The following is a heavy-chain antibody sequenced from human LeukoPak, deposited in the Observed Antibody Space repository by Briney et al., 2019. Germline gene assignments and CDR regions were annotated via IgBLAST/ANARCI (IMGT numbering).Heavy chain of an antibody. CDR2: IYYSGST. D-gene: IGHD6-13*01. CDR1: GGSISSYY. Sequence: SETLSLTCTVSGGSISSYYWSWIRQPPGKGLEWIGYIYYSGSTNYNPSLKSRVTISVDTSKNQFSLKLSSVTAADTAVYYCARHLRRSSSWYGGPWWFDPWGQGTLVTVSS. J-gene: IGHJ5*02. CDR3: ARHLRRSSSWYGGPWWFDP. V-gene: IGHV4-59*01.